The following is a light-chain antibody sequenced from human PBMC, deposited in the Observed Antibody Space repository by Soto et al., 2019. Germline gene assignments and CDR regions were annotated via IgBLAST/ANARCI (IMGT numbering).Light chain of an antibody. Sequence: QSALTQPPSVSAAPGQKVTISCSGSSSKIGNNYVSWYQQLPGTAPKLLIYENSKRPSGIPDRFSGSKSGTSATLGITGLQTGDEADYYCGTWDSSLNIYVFGTGTKVTVL. CDR3: GTWDSSLNIYV. CDR2: ENS. CDR1: SSKIGNNY. J-gene: IGLJ1*01. V-gene: IGLV1-51*02.